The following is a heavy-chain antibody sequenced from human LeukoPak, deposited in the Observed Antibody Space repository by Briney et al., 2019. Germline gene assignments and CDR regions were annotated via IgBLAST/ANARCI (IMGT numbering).Heavy chain of an antibody. CDR3: ARSVEGYCSGGSCYSYYYYMDV. J-gene: IGHJ6*03. Sequence: PSETLSLTCTVSGGSISSYYWSWIRQPPGNGLEGIGYIYYSRSTNDNPSLKSRVTISVDTSKNQFSLKLSSVTAADTAVYYCARSVEGYCSGGSCYSYYYYMDVWGKGTTVTVSS. D-gene: IGHD2-15*01. V-gene: IGHV4-59*01. CDR2: IYYSRST. CDR1: GGSISSYY.